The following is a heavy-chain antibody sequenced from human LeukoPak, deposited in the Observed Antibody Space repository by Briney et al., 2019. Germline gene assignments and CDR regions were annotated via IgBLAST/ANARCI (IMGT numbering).Heavy chain of an antibody. CDR2: IDPSGGST. V-gene: IGHV1-46*01. J-gene: IGHJ4*02. CDR1: GYTFTSYY. Sequence: ASVNVSCKASGYTFTSYYMHWVRQAPGQGLEWMGIIDPSGGSTSYAQKFQGRVAKTRDTSTSTVYMELSSLRSEDTAVYYCARDLPYSSSRGSYFDYWGQGTLVTVSS. D-gene: IGHD6-13*01. CDR3: ARDLPYSSSRGSYFDY.